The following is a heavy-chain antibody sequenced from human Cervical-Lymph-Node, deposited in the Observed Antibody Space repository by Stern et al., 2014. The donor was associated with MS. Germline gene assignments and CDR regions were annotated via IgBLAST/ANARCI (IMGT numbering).Heavy chain of an antibody. D-gene: IGHD3-3*01. CDR2: ISCSGDT. CDR3: ARDTSWSPFDS. J-gene: IGHJ4*02. V-gene: IGHV4-31*03. Sequence: VQLVESGPGLVKPSQTLSLTCTVSGGSISTSGYYWNWIRQHPGMGLVWIGYISCSGDTFYNASLKSRLRMSIDKSKNQFSLQLSSVTVADTAVYYCARDTSWSPFDSWGQGTLVTVSS. CDR1: GGSISTSGYY.